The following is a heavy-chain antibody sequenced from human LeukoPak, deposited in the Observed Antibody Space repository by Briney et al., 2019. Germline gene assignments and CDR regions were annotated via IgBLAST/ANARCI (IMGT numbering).Heavy chain of an antibody. CDR3: ARHQGYSYGYHY. D-gene: IGHD5-18*01. Sequence: PSETLSLTCTVSGGSISGYYWSWIRQPPGKGLEWIGEINHSGSTNYNPSLKSRVTISVDTSKNQFSLKLSSVTAADTAVYYCARHQGYSYGYHYWGQGTLVTVSS. J-gene: IGHJ4*02. CDR2: INHSGST. CDR1: GGSISGYY. V-gene: IGHV4-34*01.